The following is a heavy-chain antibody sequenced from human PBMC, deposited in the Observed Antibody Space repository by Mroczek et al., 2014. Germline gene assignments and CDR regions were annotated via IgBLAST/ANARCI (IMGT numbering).Heavy chain of an antibody. CDR3: ATPGITGITSPFGIYYYGMDV. J-gene: IGHJ6*02. CDR2: IYYSGST. D-gene: IGHD1-7*01. CDR1: GGSISSSSYY. V-gene: IGHV4-39*01. Sequence: KESGPGLVKPSETLSLTCTVSGGSISSSSYYWGWIRQPPGKGLEWIGSIYYSGSTYYNPSLKSRVTISVDTSKNQFSLKLSSVTAADTAVYYCATPGITGITSPFGIYYYGMDVWGQGTTVTVSS.